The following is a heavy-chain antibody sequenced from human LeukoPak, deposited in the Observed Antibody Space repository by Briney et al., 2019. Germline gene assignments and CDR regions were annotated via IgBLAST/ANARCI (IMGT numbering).Heavy chain of an antibody. D-gene: IGHD3-22*01. CDR1: GGSISSGAYC. V-gene: IGHV4-31*03. CDR2: IYYSGST. J-gene: IGHJ1*01. CDR3: ARFVGNYYDTSGYQH. Sequence: SETLSLTCTVSGGSISSGAYCWSWIRHHPGKGLEWIGYIYYSGSTCYNPSLKSRVTISVDTSKNQFSLKLSSVTAADTAVYYCARFVGNYYDTSGYQHWGQGTLVTVSS.